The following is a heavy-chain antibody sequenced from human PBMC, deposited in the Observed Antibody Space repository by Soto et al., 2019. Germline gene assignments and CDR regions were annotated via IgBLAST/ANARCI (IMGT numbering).Heavy chain of an antibody. D-gene: IGHD3-10*01. Sequence: QVQLQQWGAGLLKPSETLSLTCAVYGGSFSGYYWSWIRQLPGKGLEWIGEIIQSGSTNYNPSLKRRVVISVDTSTNQISLKLSSVTAADTAVYYCARGAYYFGPRDYGAYWGQGTLVTVSS. CDR3: ARGAYYFGPRDYGAY. CDR1: GGSFSGYY. V-gene: IGHV4-34*01. CDR2: IIQSGST. J-gene: IGHJ4*02.